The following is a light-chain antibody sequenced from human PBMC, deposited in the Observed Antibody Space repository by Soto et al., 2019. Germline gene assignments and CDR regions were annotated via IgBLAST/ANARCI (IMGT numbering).Light chain of an antibody. V-gene: IGKV1-27*01. Sequence: DIQMTQSPSSLSASVGDRVIITCRASQGIDNYLAWYQQRPGKVPKLLIYAASTLQSGVPSRFSGSGSGTDFTLIISSLQPEDVASYYCQKYEGVPLTFGGGTRVEIK. CDR1: QGIDNY. CDR2: AAS. J-gene: IGKJ4*01. CDR3: QKYEGVPLT.